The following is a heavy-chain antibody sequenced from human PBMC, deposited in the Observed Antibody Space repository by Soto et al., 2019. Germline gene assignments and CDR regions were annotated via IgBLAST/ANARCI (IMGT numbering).Heavy chain of an antibody. D-gene: IGHD6-13*01. CDR1: GGTFSSYT. Sequence: SVKVSCKASGGTFSSYTISWVRQAPGQGLEWMGRIIPILGIANYAQKFQGRVTITADKSTSTAYMELSSLRSEDTAVYYCARVPGSSWSSWFDPWGQGTLVTVSS. CDR3: ARVPGSSWSSWFDP. CDR2: IIPILGIA. V-gene: IGHV1-69*02. J-gene: IGHJ5*02.